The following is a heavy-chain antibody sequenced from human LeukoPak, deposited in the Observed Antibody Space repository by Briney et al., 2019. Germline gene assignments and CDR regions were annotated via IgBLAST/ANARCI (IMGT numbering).Heavy chain of an antibody. J-gene: IGHJ4*02. CDR2: IYYSGST. Sequence: SETLSLTCTVSGGSISSYYWSWIRQPPGKGLEWIGYIYYSGSTNYNPSLKSRVTISVGTSKNQFSLKLSSVTAADTAVYYCARHENDIFDYWGQGTLVTVSS. V-gene: IGHV4-59*08. D-gene: IGHD3-9*01. CDR3: ARHENDIFDY. CDR1: GGSISSYY.